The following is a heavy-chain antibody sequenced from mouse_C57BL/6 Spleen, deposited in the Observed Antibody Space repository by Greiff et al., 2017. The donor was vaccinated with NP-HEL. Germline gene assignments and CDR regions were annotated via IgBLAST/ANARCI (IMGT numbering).Heavy chain of an antibody. CDR2: ISNLAYSI. Sequence: DVHLVESGGGLVQPGGSLKLSCAASGFTFSDYGMAWVRQAPRKGPEWVAFISNLAYSIYYADTVTGRSTISRENAKNTLYLEMSSLRSEDTAMYYCARMMVTTLYYYAMDYWGQGTSVTVSS. CDR3: ARMMVTTLYYYAMDY. J-gene: IGHJ4*01. CDR1: GFTFSDYG. D-gene: IGHD2-3*01. V-gene: IGHV5-15*01.